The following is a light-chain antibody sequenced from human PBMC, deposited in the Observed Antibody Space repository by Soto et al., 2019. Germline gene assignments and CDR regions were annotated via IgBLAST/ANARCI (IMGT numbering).Light chain of an antibody. Sequence: DIQMTHSPSTLSASVGDRVIIACRASQSISRRLAWYQQKPGKAPRLLIYDVSTLESGVPSRFSGSGSGTEFTLTISGLQPDDFATYYCQQYNSYSWTFGQGTKVDIK. V-gene: IGKV1-5*01. CDR1: QSISRR. CDR2: DVS. J-gene: IGKJ1*01. CDR3: QQYNSYSWT.